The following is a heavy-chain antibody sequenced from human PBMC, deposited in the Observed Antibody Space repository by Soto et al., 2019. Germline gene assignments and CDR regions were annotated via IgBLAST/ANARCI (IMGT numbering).Heavy chain of an antibody. Sequence: GRSLRFSCAASAITLSNYGMHWVRQAPGKGLQWLAVISSDGSNTFYADSVKCRLTISRDNSRSTLCMLMAWLGAEDTAVNFCAASRRGYTAGAHHANDDMDIGAQEATVAASS. V-gene: IGHV3-30*03. CDR3: AASRRGYTAGAHHANDDMDI. CDR1: AITLSNYG. D-gene: IGHD3-16*02. J-gene: IGHJ6*02. CDR2: ISSDGSNT.